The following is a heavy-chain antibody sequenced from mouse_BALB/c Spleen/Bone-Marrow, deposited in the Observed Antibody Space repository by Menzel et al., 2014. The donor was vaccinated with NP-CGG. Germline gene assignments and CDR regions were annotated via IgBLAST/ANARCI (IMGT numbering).Heavy chain of an antibody. D-gene: IGHD1-1*01. CDR2: IYPSDSYT. J-gene: IGHJ1*01. V-gene: IGHV1-69*02. CDR1: GYTFTSYW. CDR3: TRYYGSSHWYFDV. Sequence: QVQLQQSGAELVRPGASVKLSCKASGYTFTSYWINWVKQRPGQGLEGIGNIYPSDSYTNYNQKFKDKATLTVDKSSSTAYMQLSSPTSEDSAVYYCTRYYGSSHWYFDVWGAGTTVTVSS.